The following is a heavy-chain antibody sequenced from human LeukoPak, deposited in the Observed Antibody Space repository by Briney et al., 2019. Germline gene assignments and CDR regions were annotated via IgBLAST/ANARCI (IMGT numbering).Heavy chain of an antibody. D-gene: IGHD3-3*01. CDR3: ARRGTIFGPESL. J-gene: IGHJ2*01. V-gene: IGHV4-4*09. Sequence: SETLSLTCTVSGGSISSYYWSWIRQPPGKGLEWIGYIYTTGSSDSNPSLKSRVTISLDTSKNQLSLNLNSVTAADTAVYYCARRGTIFGPESLWGRGTLVTVSS. CDR1: GGSISSYY. CDR2: IYTTGSS.